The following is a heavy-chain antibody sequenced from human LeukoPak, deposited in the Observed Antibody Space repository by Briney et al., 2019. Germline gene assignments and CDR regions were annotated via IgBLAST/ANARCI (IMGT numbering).Heavy chain of an antibody. CDR3: AKDHRPYYDSSGYYDY. Sequence: GGSLRLSCAASGFTFDDYAMHWVRQVPGKGLEWVSGISWNSGIIGYADSVKGRFTISRDSAKNSLYLQMSSLRAEDMALYYCAKDHRPYYDSSGYYDYWGQGTLVTVSS. CDR2: ISWNSGII. CDR1: GFTFDDYA. D-gene: IGHD3-22*01. V-gene: IGHV3-9*03. J-gene: IGHJ4*02.